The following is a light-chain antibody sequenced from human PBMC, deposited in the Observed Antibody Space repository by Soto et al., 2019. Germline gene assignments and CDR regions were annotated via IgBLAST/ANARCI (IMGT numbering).Light chain of an antibody. CDR1: GGYNS. V-gene: IGLV2-14*01. CDR3: SSYTSSNTE. Sequence: QSALTQPASVSGSPGQSITITCTGTGGYNSVSWYQQHPGKAPKLMIYDVNNRPSGVSNRFSGSKSRNTASLTISGLQAEDEADYFCSSYTSSNTEFGRGTKLTVL. J-gene: IGLJ3*02. CDR2: DVN.